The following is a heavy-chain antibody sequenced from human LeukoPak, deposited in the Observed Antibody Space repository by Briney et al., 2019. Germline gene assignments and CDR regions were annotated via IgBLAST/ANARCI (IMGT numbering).Heavy chain of an antibody. J-gene: IGHJ4*02. D-gene: IGHD3-22*01. V-gene: IGHV3-23*01. CDR2: ISGSGSST. Sequence: HPGGSLRLSCAASGFTFSNYAMSWVRQAPRKGPEWVSGISGSGSSTYYADSVKGRFTISRDNSKNTLYLQMNSLRAEDTAVYYCAGRYDSSGYYLRWGQGTLVTAPS. CDR1: GFTFSNYA. CDR3: AGRYDSSGYYLR.